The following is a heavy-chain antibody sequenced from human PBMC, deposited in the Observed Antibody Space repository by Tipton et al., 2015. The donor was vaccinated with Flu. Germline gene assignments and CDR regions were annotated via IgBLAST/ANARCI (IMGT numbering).Heavy chain of an antibody. CDR3: ARSKYPPQGGVVDDY. V-gene: IGHV4-61*09. Sequence: TLSLTCTVSGGSISSGSYYWSWIRQPAGKGLEWIGHIYTSGSTNYNPSLKSRVTISVDTSKNQFSLKLSSVTAADTAVYYCARSKYPPQGGVVDDYWGQGTLVTVSS. J-gene: IGHJ4*02. CDR2: IYTSGST. CDR1: GGSISSGSYY. D-gene: IGHD3-3*01.